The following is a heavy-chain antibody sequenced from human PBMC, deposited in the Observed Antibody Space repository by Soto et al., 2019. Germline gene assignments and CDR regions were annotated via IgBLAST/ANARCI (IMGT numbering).Heavy chain of an antibody. CDR2: IIPIFGTA. CDR1: GGTFSSYA. Sequence: QVQLVQSGAEVKKPGSSVKVSCKASGGTFSSYAISWVQQAPGQGLEWMGGIIPIFGTANYAQKFQGRVTITADESTSTAYMALSSLRSEDTAVYYCASSLIVVVVAATPDAFDIWGQGTMVTVSS. V-gene: IGHV1-69*01. J-gene: IGHJ3*02. CDR3: ASSLIVVVVAATPDAFDI. D-gene: IGHD2-15*01.